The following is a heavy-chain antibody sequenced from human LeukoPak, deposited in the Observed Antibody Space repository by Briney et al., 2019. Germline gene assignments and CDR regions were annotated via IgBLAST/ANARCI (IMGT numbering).Heavy chain of an antibody. J-gene: IGHJ6*03. CDR2: IIPIFGTA. CDR1: GGTFSSYA. D-gene: IGHD3-9*01. CDR3: ARLPLLRYFDWLLSRGYYYYYMDV. V-gene: IGHV1-69*13. Sequence: GASVKVSCKASGGTFSSYAISWVRQAPGQGLEWMGGIIPIFGTANYAQKFQGRVTITADESTSTAYMELRSLRSDDTAVYYCARLPLLRYFDWLLSRGYYYYYMDVWGKGTTVTISS.